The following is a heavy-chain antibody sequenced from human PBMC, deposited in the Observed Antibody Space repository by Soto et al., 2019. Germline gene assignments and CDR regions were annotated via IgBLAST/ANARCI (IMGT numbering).Heavy chain of an antibody. CDR2: INAGNGNT. V-gene: IGHV1-3*01. J-gene: IGHJ5*01. Sequence: ASVKVSCKASGYTFSSYAMHWVRQAPGQRLEWMGWINAGNGNTKYSQKFQGRVTITRDTSASTAYMELSSLRSEDTAVYYCARVNFQSWHRVFDSWGQGTRVTVSS. D-gene: IGHD3-16*02. CDR3: ARVNFQSWHRVFDS. CDR1: GYTFSSYA.